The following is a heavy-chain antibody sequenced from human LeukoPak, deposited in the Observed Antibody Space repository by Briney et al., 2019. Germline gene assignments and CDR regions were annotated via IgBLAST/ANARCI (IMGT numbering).Heavy chain of an antibody. Sequence: ASVKVSCKASGYTFTSYDINWVRQATGQGLEWMGWMNPNSGNTGYAQKFQGRVTMTRNTSISTAYMELSRLRSDDTAVYYCARMVQDYSSSSPWTDYYYYMDVWGKGTTVTVSS. CDR3: ARMVQDYSSSSPWTDYYYYMDV. CDR2: MNPNSGNT. J-gene: IGHJ6*03. CDR1: GYTFTSYD. V-gene: IGHV1-8*01. D-gene: IGHD6-13*01.